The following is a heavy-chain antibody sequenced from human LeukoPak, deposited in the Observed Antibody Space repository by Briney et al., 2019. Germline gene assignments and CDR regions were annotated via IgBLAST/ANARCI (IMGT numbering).Heavy chain of an antibody. CDR1: GYTFTSYD. D-gene: IGHD1-26*01. V-gene: IGHV1-8*01. CDR2: MNPNSGNT. J-gene: IGHJ6*02. Sequence: GASMKVSCKASGYTFTSYDINWVRQATGQGLEWMGWMNPNSGNTGYAQKFQGRVTMTRNTSISTAYMELSSLRSEDTAVYYCARVRSGYDYYYGMVVWGQGTMVTVSS. CDR3: ARVRSGYDYYYGMVV.